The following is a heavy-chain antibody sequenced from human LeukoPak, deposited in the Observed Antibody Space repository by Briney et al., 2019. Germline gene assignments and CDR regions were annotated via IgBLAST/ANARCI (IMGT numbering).Heavy chain of an antibody. Sequence: SETLSLTCAVYGGSFSGYYWSWIRQPPGKGLEWIGEINHSGSTNYNPSLKSRVTISVDTSKNQFSLKLTSVTAADTAVYYCARPGRSSSWLTHDAVDVWGQGTMVTVSS. J-gene: IGHJ3*01. CDR2: INHSGST. V-gene: IGHV4-34*01. CDR3: ARPGRSSSWLTHDAVDV. CDR1: GGSFSGYY. D-gene: IGHD6-13*01.